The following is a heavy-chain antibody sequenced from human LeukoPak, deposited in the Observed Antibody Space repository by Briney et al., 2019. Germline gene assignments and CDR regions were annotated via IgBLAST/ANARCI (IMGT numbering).Heavy chain of an antibody. V-gene: IGHV4-59*01. Sequence: SETLSLTCTVSGGSISSYYWSWIRQPPGKGLEWIGYIYYSGSTNYNPSLKSRVTISVDTSKNQFSLKLGSVTAADTAVYYCARDSGYDPPAYWGQGTLVTVSS. J-gene: IGHJ4*02. D-gene: IGHD5-12*01. CDR3: ARDSGYDPPAY. CDR1: GGSISSYY. CDR2: IYYSGST.